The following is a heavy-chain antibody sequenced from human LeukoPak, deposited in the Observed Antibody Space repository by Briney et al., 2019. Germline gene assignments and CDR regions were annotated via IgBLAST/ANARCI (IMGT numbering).Heavy chain of an antibody. Sequence: GGSLRLSCTASGFTFGDYAMSWFRQAPGKGLEWVGFIRSKAYGGTTEYAASVKGRFTISRDDSKSIAYLQMNSLKTEDTAVYYCTRGAPGVTRPNYYYYGMDVWGQGTTVTVSS. D-gene: IGHD4-17*01. J-gene: IGHJ6*02. CDR2: IRSKAYGGTT. CDR1: GFTFGDYA. V-gene: IGHV3-49*03. CDR3: TRGAPGVTRPNYYYYGMDV.